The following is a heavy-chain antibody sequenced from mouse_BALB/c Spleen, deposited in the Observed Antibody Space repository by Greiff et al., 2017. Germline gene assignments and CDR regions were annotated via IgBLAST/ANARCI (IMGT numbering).Heavy chain of an antibody. D-gene: IGHD2-4*01. CDR1: GYSITSDYA. Sequence: ESGPGLVKPSQSLSLTCTVTGYSITSDYAWNWIRQFPGNKLEWMGYISYSGSTSYNPSLKSRISITRDTSKNQFFLQLNSVTTEDTATYYCARGLRRFDYWGQGTTLTVSS. J-gene: IGHJ2*01. CDR3: ARGLRRFDY. CDR2: ISYSGST. V-gene: IGHV3-2*02.